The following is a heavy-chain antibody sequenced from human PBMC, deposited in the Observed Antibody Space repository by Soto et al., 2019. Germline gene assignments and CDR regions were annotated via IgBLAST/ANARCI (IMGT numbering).Heavy chain of an antibody. V-gene: IGHV4-31*03. D-gene: IGHD2-2*01. J-gene: IGHJ4*02. Sequence: QVQLQESGPGLVRPTQTLSLTCTVSGGSISSGGYYWSWIRQHPGKGLEWIGYIYYSGSTYYNPSLKSRVTISVDTSKNQFSLKLSSVTAADTAVYYCARSSTSANYFDYWGQGTLVTVSS. CDR3: ARSSTSANYFDY. CDR2: IYYSGST. CDR1: GGSISSGGYY.